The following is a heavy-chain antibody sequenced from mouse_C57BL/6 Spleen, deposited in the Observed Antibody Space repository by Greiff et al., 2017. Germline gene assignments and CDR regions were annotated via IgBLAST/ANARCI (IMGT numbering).Heavy chain of an antibody. CDR2: IDPENGDT. J-gene: IGHJ2*01. V-gene: IGHV14-4*01. Sequence: VQLQQSGAELVRPGASVKLSCTASGFNIKDDYMHWVKQRPEQGLEWIGWIDPENGDTEYASKFQGKATITADTSSNTAYLQLSSLTSEDTAVYYCTTRGLEGYFDYWGQGTTLTVSS. CDR3: TTRGLEGYFDY. CDR1: GFNIKDDY.